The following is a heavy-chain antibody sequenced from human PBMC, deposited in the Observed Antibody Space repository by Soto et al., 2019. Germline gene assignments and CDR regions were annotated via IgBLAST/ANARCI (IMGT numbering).Heavy chain of an antibody. J-gene: IGHJ4*02. CDR3: ARELSGWAFDY. CDR2: IYSGGST. Sequence: EVQLVETGGGLIQPGGSLRLSCAASGFTVSSNYMSWVRQAPGKGLEWVSVIYSGGSTNYADSVKGPFTISRDNSKSTLYRQMNSLRAEDTAGYYCARELSGWAFDYWGQGTLVTVSS. D-gene: IGHD6-19*01. CDR1: GFTVSSNY. V-gene: IGHV3-53*02.